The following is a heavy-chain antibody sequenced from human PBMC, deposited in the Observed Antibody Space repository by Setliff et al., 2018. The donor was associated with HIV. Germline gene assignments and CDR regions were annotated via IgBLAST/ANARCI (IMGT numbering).Heavy chain of an antibody. CDR1: GSSISNGYY. D-gene: IGHD6-19*01. CDR3: ARRNSGWYDAFDI. Sequence: SETLSLTCAVSGSSISNGYYWGWIRQPPGKGLEWIGGIYHSGSTYYNPSLKSRVTISVDTSKNQFSLKLSSVTAADTAVYHCARRNSGWYDAFDIWGQGTMVTVSS. V-gene: IGHV4-38-2*01. J-gene: IGHJ3*02. CDR2: IYHSGST.